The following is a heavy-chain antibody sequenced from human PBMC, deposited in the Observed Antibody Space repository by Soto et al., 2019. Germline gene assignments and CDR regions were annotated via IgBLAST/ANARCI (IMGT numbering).Heavy chain of an antibody. V-gene: IGHV3-23*01. CDR3: AKSRYSDSSGDFYDY. CDR2: IGGSGRTT. J-gene: IGHJ4*02. Sequence: EVQLLESGGGLVQPGGSLSLSCAASAFTFNNYAMSWVRQAPGKGLERVSGIGGSGRTTYYADSVKGRFTISRDNSNNTLFLQMNSLRDEDTAVYYCAKSRYSDSSGDFYDYWGQGTLVTVSS. D-gene: IGHD3-22*01. CDR1: AFTFNNYA.